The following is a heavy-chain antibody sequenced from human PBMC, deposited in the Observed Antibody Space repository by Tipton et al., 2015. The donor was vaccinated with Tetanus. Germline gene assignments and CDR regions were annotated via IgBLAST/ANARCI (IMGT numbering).Heavy chain of an antibody. D-gene: IGHD5-24*01. CDR2: IFYSGRT. J-gene: IGHJ4*02. Sequence: TLSLTCTVSGSSISRSGHYWTWIRQPPGKGLEWIAYIFYSGRTQHNPSLKSRVTISVDTAKNQFSLQLRSVTAADTAVYYCARTTRRWLHPDFWGPGTLVTVSS. V-gene: IGHV4-61*08. CDR1: GSSISRSGHY. CDR3: ARTTRRWLHPDF.